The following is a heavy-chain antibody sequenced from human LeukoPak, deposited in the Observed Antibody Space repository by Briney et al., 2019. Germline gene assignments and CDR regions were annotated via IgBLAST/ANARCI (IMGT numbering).Heavy chain of an antibody. CDR2: IHYSGTT. V-gene: IGHV4-59*08. CDR3: ARMGGYSGYATH. J-gene: IGHJ4*02. CDR1: GGSISTYY. Sequence: SETLSLTCTVSGGSISTYYLSWIRQPPGKGLEWIGYIHYSGTTNYNPSLKNRVTISLDTSKNQFSLNLGSVTAADTAVYFCARMGGYSGYATHWGQGTLVTVSS. D-gene: IGHD5-12*01.